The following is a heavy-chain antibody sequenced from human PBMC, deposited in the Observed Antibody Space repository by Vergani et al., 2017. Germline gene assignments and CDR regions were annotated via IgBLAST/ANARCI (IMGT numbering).Heavy chain of an antibody. CDR2: MNPNSGNT. Sequence: QVQLVQSGAEVKKPGASVKVSCKASGYTFTSYDINWVRQATGQGLEWMGWMNPNSGNTGYAHKFQGRVTMTRNTSISTAYMELSSLRSEDTAVYYCARGQGLTMVRGVIIENNWFDPWGQGTLVTVSS. D-gene: IGHD3-10*01. CDR1: GYTFTSYD. J-gene: IGHJ5*02. CDR3: ARGQGLTMVRGVIIENNWFDP. V-gene: IGHV1-8*01.